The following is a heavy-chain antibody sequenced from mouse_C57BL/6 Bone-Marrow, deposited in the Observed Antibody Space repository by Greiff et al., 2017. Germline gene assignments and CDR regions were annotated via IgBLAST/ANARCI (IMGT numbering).Heavy chain of an antibody. D-gene: IGHD3-2*02. CDR1: GYTFTSYG. CDR2: ISPGGSYT. V-gene: IGHV5-6*02. CDR3: ARREAQASFDY. J-gene: IGHJ2*01. Sequence: EVKLMESGGDLVKPGGSLKLSCAASGYTFTSYGMSWVRQTPDKRLEWVASISPGGSYTYYPDKVKGGYTISRDNAKNTMYLQLSRLKSEDTAMYYCARREAQASFDYWGQGTTLTVSS.